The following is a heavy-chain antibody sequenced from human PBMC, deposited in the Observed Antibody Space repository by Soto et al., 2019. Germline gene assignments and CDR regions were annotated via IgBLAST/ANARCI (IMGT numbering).Heavy chain of an antibody. CDR1: GGSISSGNYY. Sequence: QVQLQESGPGLVKPSQTLSLTCTVSGGSISSGNYYWSWIRQPPGKGLEWIGFISYSGSTYYSASLEGRFTISVDTFKNQFSLTLSFVTAADTAVYYCATMGTPATGLYYFDYWGQGTLVTVSS. D-gene: IGHD1-7*01. CDR2: ISYSGST. J-gene: IGHJ4*02. V-gene: IGHV4-30-4*01. CDR3: ATMGTPATGLYYFDY.